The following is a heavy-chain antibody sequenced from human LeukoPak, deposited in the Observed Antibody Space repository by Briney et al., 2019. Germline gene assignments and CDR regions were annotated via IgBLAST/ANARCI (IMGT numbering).Heavy chain of an antibody. CDR3: AADPVVVGDFNFDY. Sequence: GTSVKVSCKASGFTFTRSSMQWVRQARGQRPEWIGWIVVGSGNTNYAQKFRGRVTITRDLSTSTAHMALSSLRSEDTAVYYCAADPVVVGDFNFDYWGQGTLVTVSS. CDR2: IVVGSGNT. J-gene: IGHJ4*02. D-gene: IGHD2-21*01. CDR1: GFTFTRSS. V-gene: IGHV1-58*02.